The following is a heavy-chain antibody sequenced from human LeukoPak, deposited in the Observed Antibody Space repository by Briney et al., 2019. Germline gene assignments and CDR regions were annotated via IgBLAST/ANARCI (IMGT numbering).Heavy chain of an antibody. D-gene: IGHD5-18*01. CDR3: ARARAGYNDY. CDR2: IWYDGSNK. Sequence: GGSLRLSSVVSGLTFSSYSMSWVRQAPGKGLEWVAVIWYDGSNKYYADSVKGRFTISRDNSKNTLYLQMNSLRAEDTAVYYCARARAGYNDYWGQGTLVTVSS. V-gene: IGHV3-33*08. CDR1: GLTFSSYS. J-gene: IGHJ4*02.